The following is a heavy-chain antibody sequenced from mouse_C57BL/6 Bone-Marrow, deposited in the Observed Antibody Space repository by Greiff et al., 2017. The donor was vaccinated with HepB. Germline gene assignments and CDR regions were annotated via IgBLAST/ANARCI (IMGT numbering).Heavy chain of an antibody. CDR1: GYTFTSYW. CDR2: IHPNSGST. CDR3: ARSTVVGAMDY. Sequence: VKVVESGAELVKPGASVKLSCKASGYTFTSYWMHWVKQRPGQGLEWIGMIHPNSGSTNYNEKFKSKATLTVDKSSSTAYMQLSSLTSEDSAVYYCARSTVVGAMDYWGQGTSVTVSS. D-gene: IGHD1-1*01. V-gene: IGHV1-64*01. J-gene: IGHJ4*01.